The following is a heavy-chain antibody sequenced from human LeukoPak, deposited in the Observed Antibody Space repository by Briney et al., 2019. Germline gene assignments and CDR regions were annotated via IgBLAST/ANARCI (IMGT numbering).Heavy chain of an antibody. V-gene: IGHV6-1*01. D-gene: IGHD6-19*01. CDR3: AREVAVAGPFDY. J-gene: IGHJ4*02. CDR2: TYYRSNWYK. Sequence: SQTLSLTCVISGDSVSSNSGGWNWIRQSPSRGLEWLGRTYYRSNWYKDYAPSVKSRITIDPDTSKNQFSLQLNPVTPEDTAVYYCAREVAVAGPFDYWGQGILVSVSS. CDR1: GDSVSSNSGG.